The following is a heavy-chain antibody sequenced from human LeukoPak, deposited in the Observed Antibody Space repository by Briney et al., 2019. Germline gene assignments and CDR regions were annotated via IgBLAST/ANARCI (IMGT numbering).Heavy chain of an antibody. CDR3: ARGSRPLWVLDY. V-gene: IGHV3-30-3*01. J-gene: IGHJ4*02. D-gene: IGHD5-18*01. Sequence: GGSLRLSCAASGFTFSSYAMHWVRQAPGKGLEWVAVISYDGSNKYYADSVKGRFTISRDNSKNTLYLQMNSLRAEDTAVYYCARGSRPLWVLDYWGQGTLVTVSS. CDR2: ISYDGSNK. CDR1: GFTFSSYA.